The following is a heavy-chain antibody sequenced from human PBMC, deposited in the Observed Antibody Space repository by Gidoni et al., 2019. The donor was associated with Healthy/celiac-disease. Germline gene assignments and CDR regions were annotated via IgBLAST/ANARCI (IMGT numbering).Heavy chain of an antibody. CDR3: ARDRGCSGGSCYTGSYYYGMDV. V-gene: IGHV3-33*01. Sequence: QVQLVESGGGVVQPGRSLRLYCAASGFTFSSSGMPWVRQAPGKGLEWVAVIWYDGSNKKYADSVKGRFTISRDNSKNTLYVQMNRLRAEDTAVYYCARDRGCSGGSCYTGSYYYGMDVWGQGTTVTVSS. CDR2: IWYDGSNK. CDR1: GFTFSSSG. D-gene: IGHD2-15*01. J-gene: IGHJ6*02.